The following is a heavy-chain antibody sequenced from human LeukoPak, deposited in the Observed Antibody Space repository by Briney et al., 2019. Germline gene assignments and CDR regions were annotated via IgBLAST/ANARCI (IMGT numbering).Heavy chain of an antibody. D-gene: IGHD3-9*01. V-gene: IGHV4-59*01. J-gene: IGHJ3*02. CDR2: LSKSGNT. Sequence: SQTLSLTCTVPGGSISSYYWSWIRLPPGKGLEWIGYLSKSGNTNYSPSLKSRVTIFGDTSKNQFFLKLSSVAAADTAVYYCARARYVNSFYAFDIWGQGTLVTVSS. CDR3: ARARYVNSFYAFDI. CDR1: GGSISSYY.